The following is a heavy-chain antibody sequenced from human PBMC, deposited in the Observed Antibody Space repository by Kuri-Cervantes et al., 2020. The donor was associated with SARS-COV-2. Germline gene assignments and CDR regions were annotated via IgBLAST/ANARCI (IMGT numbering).Heavy chain of an antibody. D-gene: IGHD3-10*01. V-gene: IGHV1-69*04. CDR2: IIPIPGIA. CDR1: GDTFTSYA. Sequence: SVKVSCKASGDTFTSYAINWVRQAPGQGLEWMGKIIPIPGIADYAQKFQGRVTITADKSTNTAYMEMSSLTSEDTAVYYCARSANYGSGSYYMSYGMDVWGQGTTVTVSS. J-gene: IGHJ6*02. CDR3: ARSANYGSGSYYMSYGMDV.